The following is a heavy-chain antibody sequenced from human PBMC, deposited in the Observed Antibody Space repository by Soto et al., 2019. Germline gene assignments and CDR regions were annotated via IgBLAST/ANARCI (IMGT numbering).Heavy chain of an antibody. V-gene: IGHV4-34*01. Sequence: PSETLSLTCAVYGGSFSGYYWSWIRQPPGKGLEWIGEINHSGSTNYNPSLKSRVTISVDTSKNQFSLKLSSVTAADTAVYYCARAPNYYGSGSYHWFDPWGQGTLVT. CDR3: ARAPNYYGSGSYHWFDP. CDR1: GGSFSGYY. CDR2: INHSGST. J-gene: IGHJ5*02. D-gene: IGHD3-10*01.